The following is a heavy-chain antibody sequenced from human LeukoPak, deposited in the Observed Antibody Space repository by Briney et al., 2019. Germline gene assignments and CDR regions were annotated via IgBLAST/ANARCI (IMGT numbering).Heavy chain of an antibody. J-gene: IGHJ4*02. Sequence: GGSLRLSCAASGFTFSSYSMNWVRQAPGKGLEWVSSISSGSSYIYYADSVKGRFTISRDNAKNSLYLQMNSLRAEDTAVYYCARMGYYYDSSGPQDYWGQGTLDTVSS. CDR2: ISSGSSYI. D-gene: IGHD3-22*01. V-gene: IGHV3-21*01. CDR3: ARMGYYYDSSGPQDY. CDR1: GFTFSSYS.